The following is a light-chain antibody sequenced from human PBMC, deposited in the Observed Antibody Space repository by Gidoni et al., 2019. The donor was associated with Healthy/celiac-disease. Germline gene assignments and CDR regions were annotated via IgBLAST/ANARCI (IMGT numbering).Light chain of an antibody. J-gene: IGKJ2*01. Sequence: DIQLTQSPSFLSASVGDRVTITCRASQGISSYLAWYQQKPGKAPKLLIYAASTLQSGVPSRFSGSGSGTEFTLTISSLQPEDVTTYYCQQLNSYPRTFGQXTKLEIK. CDR2: AAS. CDR1: QGISSY. V-gene: IGKV1-9*01. CDR3: QQLNSYPRT.